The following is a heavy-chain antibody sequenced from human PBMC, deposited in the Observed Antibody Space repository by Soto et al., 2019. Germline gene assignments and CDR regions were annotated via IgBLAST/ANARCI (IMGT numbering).Heavy chain of an antibody. CDR3: ARDLGVALYYDFWSGYLSSGWFDP. CDR1: GGSISSYY. D-gene: IGHD3-3*01. V-gene: IGHV4-59*01. CDR2: IYYSGST. Sequence: SETLSLTCTVSGGSISSYYWSWIRQPPGKGLEWIGYIYYSGSTNYNPSLKSRVTISVDTSKNQFSLKLSSVTAADTAMYYCARDLGVALYYDFWSGYLSSGWFDPWGQGTLVTVSS. J-gene: IGHJ5*02.